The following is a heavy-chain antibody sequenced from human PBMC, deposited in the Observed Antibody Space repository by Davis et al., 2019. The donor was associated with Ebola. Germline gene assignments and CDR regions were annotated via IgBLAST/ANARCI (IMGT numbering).Heavy chain of an antibody. Sequence: PGGSLRLSCAASGFTFSSYSMNWVRQAPGKGLEWVSSISSSSSYIYYADSVKGRFTISRDNAKNSLYLQMNSLRAEDTAVYYCARDSQDYDYVWGSYRYHYFDYWGQGTLVTVSS. CDR1: GFTFSSYS. D-gene: IGHD3-16*02. CDR2: ISSSSSYI. CDR3: ARDSQDYDYVWGSYRYHYFDY. J-gene: IGHJ4*02. V-gene: IGHV3-21*01.